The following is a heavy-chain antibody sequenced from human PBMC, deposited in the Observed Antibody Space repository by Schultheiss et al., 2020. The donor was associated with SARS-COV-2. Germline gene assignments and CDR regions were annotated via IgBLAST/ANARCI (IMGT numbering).Heavy chain of an antibody. D-gene: IGHD3-9*01. Sequence: GESLKISCAASGFTFSSYAMSWVRQAPGKGLEWVSAISGSGGSTYYADSVKGRFTISRDNSKNTLYLQMNSLRAEDTAVYYCARDPHYDILTGYPPAGYYYYGMDVWGQGTTVTVSS. CDR1: GFTFSSYA. CDR3: ARDPHYDILTGYPPAGYYYYGMDV. J-gene: IGHJ6*02. V-gene: IGHV3-23*01. CDR2: ISGSGGST.